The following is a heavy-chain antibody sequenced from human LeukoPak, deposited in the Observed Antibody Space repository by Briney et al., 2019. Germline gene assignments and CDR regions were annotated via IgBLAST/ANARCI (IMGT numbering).Heavy chain of an antibody. CDR2: IIGGGDSR. J-gene: IGHJ2*01. V-gene: IGHV3-23*01. D-gene: IGHD1-26*01. Sequence: GGSLRLSCAASGFSFNTYAMSWVRQAPRKGLEWVSVIIGGGDSRYSADSVKGRFTISRDNSKSTLYLQMNSLRAEDTAIYYCAKDRTVGASYWYFDLWGRGTLVTVSS. CDR3: AKDRTVGASYWYFDL. CDR1: GFSFNTYA.